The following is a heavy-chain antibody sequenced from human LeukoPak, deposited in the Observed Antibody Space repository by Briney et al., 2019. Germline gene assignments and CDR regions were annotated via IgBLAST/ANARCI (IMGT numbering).Heavy chain of an antibody. CDR3: AKSSYYDSSGFYREYYFDY. D-gene: IGHD3-22*01. CDR1: GFSFNNFG. CDR2: ISGTGGST. V-gene: IGHV3-23*01. J-gene: IGHJ4*02. Sequence: PGGSLRLSCVASGFSFNNFGMSWVRQAPGKGLEWVSSISGTGGSTHYADSVKGRFTISRDNSKNTLCLQMNSLRAGDTAVYYCAKSSYYDSSGFYREYYFDYWGQGTLVPVSS.